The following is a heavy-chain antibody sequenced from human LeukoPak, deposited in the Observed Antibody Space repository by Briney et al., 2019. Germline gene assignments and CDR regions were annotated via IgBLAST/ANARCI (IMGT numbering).Heavy chain of an antibody. D-gene: IGHD6-19*01. Sequence: SETLSLTCAVYGGSFSGYYWSWIRQPPGKGLEWIGEINHSGSADYNPSLKSRVTISVDTSKNQFSLKLSSVTAADTAVYYCARGRIAVYDYWGQGTLVTVSS. J-gene: IGHJ4*02. V-gene: IGHV4-34*01. CDR3: ARGRIAVYDY. CDR1: GGSFSGYY. CDR2: INHSGSA.